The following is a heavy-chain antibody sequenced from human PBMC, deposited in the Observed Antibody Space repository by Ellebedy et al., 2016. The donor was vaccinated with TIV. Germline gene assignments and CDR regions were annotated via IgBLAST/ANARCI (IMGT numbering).Heavy chain of an antibody. Sequence: PGGSLRLSCAGSGFTFSDYYMSWVRQAPGRGLEWISYISDTGTIIYYADSVKGRFTISRDNAENSLYLQMNSLRDEDTAVYYCASRPVAGGWGFQFDYWGQGTPVTVSS. V-gene: IGHV3-11*01. CDR3: ASRPVAGGWGFQFDY. J-gene: IGHJ4*02. CDR2: ISDTGTII. D-gene: IGHD6-19*01. CDR1: GFTFSDYY.